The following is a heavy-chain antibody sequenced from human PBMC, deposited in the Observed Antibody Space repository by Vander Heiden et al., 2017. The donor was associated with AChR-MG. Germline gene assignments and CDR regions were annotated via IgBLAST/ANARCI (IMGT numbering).Heavy chain of an antibody. V-gene: IGHV4-34*01. CDR1: GGSFSGYY. CDR2: INHSGST. CDR3: ASSAALYVNYYYMDV. Sequence: QVQLQQWGAGLLKPSETLSLTCAVYGGSFSGYYWSWIRQPPGKGLEWIGEINHSGSTNYNPSLKSRVTISVDTSKNQFSLKLSSVTAADTAVYYCASSAALYVNYYYMDVWGKGTTVTVSS. D-gene: IGHD2-2*01. J-gene: IGHJ6*03.